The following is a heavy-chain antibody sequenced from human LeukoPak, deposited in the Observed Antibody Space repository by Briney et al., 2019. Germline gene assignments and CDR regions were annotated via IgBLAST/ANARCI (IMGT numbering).Heavy chain of an antibody. J-gene: IGHJ4*02. CDR3: NGKRATIDY. Sequence: SETLSLTCTVSGGSISSSSYYWGWLRQPPGKGREWIGSIYYSGSTYYNPSLKSRVTISVDTSKNQFSLKLSSVTAADTAVYDCNGKRATIDYWGQGTLVTVSS. D-gene: IGHD1-26*01. CDR2: IYYSGST. V-gene: IGHV4-39*01. CDR1: GGSISSSSYY.